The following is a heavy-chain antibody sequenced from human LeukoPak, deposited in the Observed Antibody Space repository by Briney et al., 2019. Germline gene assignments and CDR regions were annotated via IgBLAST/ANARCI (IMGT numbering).Heavy chain of an antibody. CDR2: INPNSGGT. CDR3: ARDRSEIEGKYYYYYYMDV. V-gene: IGHV1-2*02. D-gene: IGHD3-10*01. J-gene: IGHJ6*03. Sequence: ASVKVSCKASGYTFTGYYMHWVRQAPGQGLEWMGWINPNSGGTNYAQKFQGRVTMTRDTSISTAYMELSRLRSDDTAVYYCARDRSEIEGKYYYYYYMDVWGKGTTVTVSS. CDR1: GYTFTGYY.